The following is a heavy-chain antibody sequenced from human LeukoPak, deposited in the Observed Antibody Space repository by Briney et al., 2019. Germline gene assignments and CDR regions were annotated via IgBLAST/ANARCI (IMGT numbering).Heavy chain of an antibody. CDR1: GYSFTSYW. D-gene: IGHD4-17*01. V-gene: IGHV5-51*01. J-gene: IGHJ4*02. CDR3: ARHYPGGDYFIDY. CDR2: IYPDDSET. Sequence: GESLKISCKGSGYSFTSYWIGWVRQMPGKGLEWVGIIYPDDSETRYSPSIQDQVTISADKSISTAYLQWSSLKASDTAMYYCARHYPGGDYFIDYWGQGTLVTVSS.